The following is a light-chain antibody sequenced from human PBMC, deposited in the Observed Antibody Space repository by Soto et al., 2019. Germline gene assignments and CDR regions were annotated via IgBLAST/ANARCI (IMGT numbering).Light chain of an antibody. V-gene: IGKV1-5*01. CDR3: QQNRT. CDR1: QSISSW. Sequence: DIQMTQSPSTLSASVGDRVTITCRASQSISSWLAWYQQKPGKAPKLLIYYASRLESGVPSRFSGSGSGTEFTLTISSLQPDDFATYYCQQNRTFGQGTKLEIK. CDR2: YAS. J-gene: IGKJ2*01.